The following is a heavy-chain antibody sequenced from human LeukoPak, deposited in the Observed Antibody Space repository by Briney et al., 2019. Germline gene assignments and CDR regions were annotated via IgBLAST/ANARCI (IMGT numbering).Heavy chain of an antibody. CDR3: ARDGPRLRYFDMYYYYGMDV. CDR1: GGTLSSYA. J-gene: IGHJ6*02. CDR2: IIPIFGTA. D-gene: IGHD3-9*01. Sequence: GASVKVSCKASGGTLSSYAISWVRLAPGQGLEWMGGIIPIFGTANYAQKFQGRVTITADESTSTAYMELSSLRSEDTAVYYCARDGPRLRYFDMYYYYGMDVWGQGTTVTVSS. V-gene: IGHV1-69*13.